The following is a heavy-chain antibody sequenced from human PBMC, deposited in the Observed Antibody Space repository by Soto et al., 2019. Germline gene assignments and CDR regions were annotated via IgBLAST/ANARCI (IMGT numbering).Heavy chain of an antibody. J-gene: IGHJ4*02. CDR1: GFKFSNYA. CDR3: AKDRRAGGNSAFYFDF. Sequence: GALRLSCAASGFKFSNYAMSWVRQAPGKGLEWVSLISATGGGTYYADSVKGRFTISRDNSHNTLYLQVHSLTAEDTAVYYCAKDRRAGGNSAFYFDFWGQGAQVTVSS. CDR2: ISATGGGT. V-gene: IGHV3-23*01. D-gene: IGHD3-16*01.